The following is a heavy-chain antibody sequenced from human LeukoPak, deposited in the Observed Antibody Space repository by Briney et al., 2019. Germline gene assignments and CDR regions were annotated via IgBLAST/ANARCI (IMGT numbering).Heavy chain of an antibody. CDR1: GGSINSYY. D-gene: IGHD3-22*01. CDR2: IYNSGST. V-gene: IGHV4-59*13. Sequence: SETLSLTCTVSGGSINSYYWSWIRQPPGKGLEWIGYIYNSGSTNYNPSLKSRVTISIDTSKNQFSLKLSSVTAADTAVYYCARGDSSGHPAFDYWGQGTLVTVSS. CDR3: ARGDSSGHPAFDY. J-gene: IGHJ4*02.